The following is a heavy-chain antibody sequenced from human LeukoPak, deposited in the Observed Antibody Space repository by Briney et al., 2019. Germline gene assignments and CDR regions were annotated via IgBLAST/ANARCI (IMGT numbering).Heavy chain of an antibody. CDR2: INHSGST. J-gene: IGHJ3*02. CDR3: TGYCTNGVCYTSASDI. V-gene: IGHV4-34*01. CDR1: GGSFSGYY. D-gene: IGHD2-8*01. Sequence: SETLSLTCAVYGGSFSGYYWSWIRQPPGKGLEWIGEINHSGSTNYNPSLKSRVTISVDTSKNQFSLKLSSVTAADTAVYYCTGYCTNGVCYTSASDIWGQGTMVTVSS.